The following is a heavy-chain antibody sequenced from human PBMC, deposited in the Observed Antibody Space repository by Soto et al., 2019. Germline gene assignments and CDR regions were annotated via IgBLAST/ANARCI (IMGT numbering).Heavy chain of an antibody. CDR1: GGTFSSYA. D-gene: IGHD2-2*01. Sequence: QVQLAQSGAEVKKPGSSVKVSCKASGGTFSSYAISWVRQAPGQGLEWMGGIIPIFGTANYAQKFQGRVTITADESTSTAYMELRSLRSEDTAVYYCARDPVVVPAAPSPYYYGMDVWGQGTTVTVSS. J-gene: IGHJ6*02. CDR2: IIPIFGTA. CDR3: ARDPVVVPAAPSPYYYGMDV. V-gene: IGHV1-69*01.